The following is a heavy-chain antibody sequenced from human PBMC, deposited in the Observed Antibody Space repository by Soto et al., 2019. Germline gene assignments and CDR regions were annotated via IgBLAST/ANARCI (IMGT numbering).Heavy chain of an antibody. J-gene: IGHJ5*02. CDR1: GYTFTSYD. V-gene: IGHV1-8*01. Sequence: QVQLVQSGAEVKKPGASVKVSCKASGYTFTSYDINWVRQATGQGLEWMGWMNPNSGNTGYAQKFQGSVTMTRNTSISTAYMELSSLRSEDTAVYYCARVKGDVVGLKNWFDPWGQGTLVTVSS. CDR2: MNPNSGNT. D-gene: IGHD5-12*01. CDR3: ARVKGDVVGLKNWFDP.